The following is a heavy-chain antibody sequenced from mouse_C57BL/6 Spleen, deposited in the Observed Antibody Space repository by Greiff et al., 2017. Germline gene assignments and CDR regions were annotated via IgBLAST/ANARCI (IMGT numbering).Heavy chain of an antibody. Sequence: EVMLVESGGGLVKPGGSLKLSCAASGFTFSDYGMHWVRQAPEKGLEWVAYISSGSSTIYYADTVKGRFTISRDNAKNTLFLQMTSLRSEDTAMYYCARQGLGREGVYYFDYWGQGTTLTVSS. CDR3: ARQGLGREGVYYFDY. V-gene: IGHV5-17*01. D-gene: IGHD4-1*01. J-gene: IGHJ2*01. CDR1: GFTFSDYG. CDR2: ISSGSSTI.